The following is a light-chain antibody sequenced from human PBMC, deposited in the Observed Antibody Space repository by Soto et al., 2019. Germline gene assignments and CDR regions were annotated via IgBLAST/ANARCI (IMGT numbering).Light chain of an antibody. Sequence: DIQMTQSPSSLSASVGDRVTITCRASQSIRRFLNWYQQKPGKAPKLLIYAASSLESGVPSRFSGSGSGTDFTLTISSLQPEDFATYHCQQSYITPVTFGQGTRVEIK. J-gene: IGKJ5*01. CDR3: QQSYITPVT. V-gene: IGKV1-39*01. CDR2: AAS. CDR1: QSIRRF.